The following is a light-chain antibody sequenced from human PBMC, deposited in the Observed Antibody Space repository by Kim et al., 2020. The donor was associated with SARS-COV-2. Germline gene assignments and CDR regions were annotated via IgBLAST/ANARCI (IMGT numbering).Light chain of an antibody. V-gene: IGLV3-19*01. CDR2: NKK. CDR3: NSWDSSGDHL. CDR1: SLRNYY. Sequence: SSELTQDPAVSVALGQTVRITCQGDSLRNYYINWYQQKPGQAPVLVIHNKKDRPSGIPDRFSGSNSGNTASLTITGTQAEDEADYYCNSWDSSGDHLFGGGTKLTVL. J-gene: IGLJ2*01.